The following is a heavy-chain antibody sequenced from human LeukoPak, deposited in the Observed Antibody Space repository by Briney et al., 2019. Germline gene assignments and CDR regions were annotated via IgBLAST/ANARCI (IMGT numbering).Heavy chain of an antibody. V-gene: IGHV4-34*01. J-gene: IGHJ6*03. D-gene: IGHD5-18*01. CDR3: ARHGGYSYGTPYYYYYYYMDV. CDR2: INHSGST. CDR1: GGSFSGYY. Sequence: PSETLSLTCAVYGGSFSGYYWSWIRQPPGKGLEWIGEINHSGSTNYNPSLKGRVTISVDTSKNQFSLKLSSVTAADTAVYYCARHGGYSYGTPYYYYYYYMDVWGKGTTVTISS.